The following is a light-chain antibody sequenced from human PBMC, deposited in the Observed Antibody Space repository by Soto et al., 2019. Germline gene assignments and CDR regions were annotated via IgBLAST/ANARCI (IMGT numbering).Light chain of an antibody. J-gene: IGLJ2*01. V-gene: IGLV2-23*01. CDR2: ETT. CDR3: GSHRSGNSVI. CDR1: STDIGSYNL. Sequence: QSVLTQPASVSGSPGQSVTIFCTGTSTDIGSYNLVSWYQQPPGKAPRLLIYETTKRPSGVSNRFAGSKSGNAASLTISGLQAEDDAEYNCGSHRSGNSVIFGGGTKLPVL.